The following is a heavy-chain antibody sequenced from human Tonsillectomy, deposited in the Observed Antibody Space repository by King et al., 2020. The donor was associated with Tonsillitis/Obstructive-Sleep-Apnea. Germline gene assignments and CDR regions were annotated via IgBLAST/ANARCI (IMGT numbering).Heavy chain of an antibody. Sequence: VQLQESGPGLVKPSGTLSLSCVVSGGSISSSNWWSWVRQPPVKGLEWIGEIYHSGSTNYNPSLKSRVTISVDKSKNQFSLKLSSVTAADTAVYYCARDPMVTTLSGEVKLGFDPWGQGTLVTVSS. CDR3: ARDPMVTTLSGEVKLGFDP. J-gene: IGHJ5*02. CDR2: IYHSGST. V-gene: IGHV4-4*02. D-gene: IGHD4-17*01. CDR1: GGSISSSNW.